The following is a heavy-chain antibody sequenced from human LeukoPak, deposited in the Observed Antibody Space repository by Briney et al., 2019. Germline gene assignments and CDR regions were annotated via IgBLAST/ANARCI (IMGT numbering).Heavy chain of an antibody. J-gene: IGHJ4*02. V-gene: IGHV4-59*12. CDR2: IYYSGST. Sequence: PSETLSLTCTVSGGSISSYYWSWIRQPPGKGLEWIGYIYYSGSTNYNPSLKSRVTISVDTSKNQFSLKLSSVTAADTAVYYCVRDGTGDSSGWHLWGQGTLVTVSS. CDR1: GGSISSYY. CDR3: VRDGTGDSSGWHL. D-gene: IGHD6-19*01.